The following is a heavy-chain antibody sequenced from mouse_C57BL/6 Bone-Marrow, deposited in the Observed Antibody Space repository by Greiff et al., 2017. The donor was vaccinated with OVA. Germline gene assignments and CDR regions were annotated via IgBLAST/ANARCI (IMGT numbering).Heavy chain of an antibody. V-gene: IGHV3-6*01. J-gene: IGHJ3*01. CDR3: ARDGAYYSNYPFAY. Sequence: EVQLQESGPGLVKPSQSLSLTCSVTGYSITSGYYWNWIRQFPGNKLEWMGYISYDGSNNYNPSLKNRISITRDTSKNQFFLKLNSVTTEYTATYYCARDGAYYSNYPFAYWGQGTLVTVSA. CDR2: ISYDGSN. D-gene: IGHD2-5*01. CDR1: GYSITSGYY.